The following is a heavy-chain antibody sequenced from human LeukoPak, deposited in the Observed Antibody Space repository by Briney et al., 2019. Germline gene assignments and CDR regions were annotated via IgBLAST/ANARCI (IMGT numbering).Heavy chain of an antibody. CDR1: GFTFSSYG. Sequence: GGSLRLSRAASGFTFSSYGMHWVRQAPDKGLEWVAFIRYDGSDKNYADSVKGRFTISRDNSENTLYLQMISLRPEDTAVYYCAKGGAGWPWGQGTLVTVSS. V-gene: IGHV3-30*02. CDR2: IRYDGSDK. CDR3: AKGGAGWP. D-gene: IGHD5-24*01. J-gene: IGHJ5*02.